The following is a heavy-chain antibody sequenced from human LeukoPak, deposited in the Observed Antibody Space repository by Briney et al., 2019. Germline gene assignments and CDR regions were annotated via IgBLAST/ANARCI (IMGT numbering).Heavy chain of an antibody. CDR1: GYTFTSYY. CDR3: ARGLLWPTRAVDY. D-gene: IGHD3-10*01. V-gene: IGHV1-46*01. J-gene: IGHJ4*02. CDR2: INPSADST. Sequence: ASVKVSCKASGYTFTSYYMHWVRQAPGQGLEWMGIINPSADSTDYAQKFQGRVTMTRDTSISTAYMELSSLRSEDTAVYYCARGLLWPTRAVDYWGQGTLVTVSS.